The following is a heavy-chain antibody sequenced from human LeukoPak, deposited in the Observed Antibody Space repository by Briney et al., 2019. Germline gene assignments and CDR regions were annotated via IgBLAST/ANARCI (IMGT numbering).Heavy chain of an antibody. CDR3: AGASPDYSNNWFDP. V-gene: IGHV4-39*07. CDR2: IYYSGST. J-gene: IGHJ5*02. Sequence: NPSETLSLTCTVSGGSISSSSYYWGWIRQPPGKGLEWIGSIYYSGSTYYNPSLKSRVTISVDTSKNQFSLKLSSVTAADTAVYYCAGASPDYSNNWFDPWGQGTLVTVSS. D-gene: IGHD5-12*01. CDR1: GGSISSSSYY.